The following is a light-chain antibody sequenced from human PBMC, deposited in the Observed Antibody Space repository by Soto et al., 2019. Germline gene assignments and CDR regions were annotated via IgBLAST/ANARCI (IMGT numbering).Light chain of an antibody. Sequence: DIQMTQSPSSVSASVGDRVTITCRASQGISGYLLWFQQKPGKAPKLLIYGASTLQSGVPSRFSGSVSGTDFPLTITILQPEDFATYYRQQANSYPRTFGPGTKVDFK. CDR2: GAS. J-gene: IGKJ3*01. CDR3: QQANSYPRT. CDR1: QGISGY. V-gene: IGKV1-12*01.